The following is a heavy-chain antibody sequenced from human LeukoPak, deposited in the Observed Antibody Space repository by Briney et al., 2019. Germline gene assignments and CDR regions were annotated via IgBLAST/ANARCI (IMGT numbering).Heavy chain of an antibody. D-gene: IGHD3-3*01. CDR2: IKSKTDGGTT. CDR3: TTDRSSFYDFWSGSY. Sequence: PGGSLRLSCAASGFTFSNAWMNWVRQAPGKGLEWVGRIKSKTDGGTTDYAAPVKGRFTISRDDSKNTLYLQMNSLKTEDTAVYYCTTDRSSFYDFWSGSYWGQGTLVTVSS. CDR1: GFTFSNAW. V-gene: IGHV3-15*07. J-gene: IGHJ4*02.